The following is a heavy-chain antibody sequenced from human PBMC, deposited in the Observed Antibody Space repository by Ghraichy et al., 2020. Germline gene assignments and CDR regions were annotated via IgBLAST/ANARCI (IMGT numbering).Heavy chain of an antibody. Sequence: SETLSLTCTVSGGSISSSSYYWGWIRQPPGKGLEWIGSIYYSGSTYYNPSLKSRVTISVDTSKNQFSLKLSSVTAADTAVYYCARQGQFDWLLSPDDAFDIWGQGTMVTVSS. CDR2: IYYSGST. J-gene: IGHJ3*02. D-gene: IGHD3-9*01. CDR1: GGSISSSSYY. CDR3: ARQGQFDWLLSPDDAFDI. V-gene: IGHV4-39*01.